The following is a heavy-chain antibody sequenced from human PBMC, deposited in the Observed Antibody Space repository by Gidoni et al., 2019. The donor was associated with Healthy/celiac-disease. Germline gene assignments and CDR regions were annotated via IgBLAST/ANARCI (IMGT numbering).Heavy chain of an antibody. J-gene: IGHJ4*02. CDR2: ISGSGGST. CDR3: AKAEALVVVAAAIDY. D-gene: IGHD2-15*01. CDR1: GFTFSSYA. V-gene: IGHV3-23*01. Sequence: EVQLLESGGGLVQPGGSLRLSCAASGFTFSSYAMSWVRQAPGKGLEWVSAISGSGGSTYYADSVKGRFTISRDNSKNTLYLQMNSLRAEDTAVYYYAKAEALVVVAAAIDYWGQGTLVTVSS.